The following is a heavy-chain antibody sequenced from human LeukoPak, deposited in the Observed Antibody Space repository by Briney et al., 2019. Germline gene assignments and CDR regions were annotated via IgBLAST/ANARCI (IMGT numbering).Heavy chain of an antibody. J-gene: IGHJ4*02. D-gene: IGHD3-9*01. CDR2: INPNSGVT. Sequence: SVKVSCKSCGYTFTDYYMHWVRQAPGQGLEWMGWINPNSGVTNYAQKCQGRVTMTRDMSISTAYMELSRLRSDDTAVYYCARSPDILTGENFDYWGQGTLVTVSS. CDR3: ARSPDILTGENFDY. V-gene: IGHV1-2*02. CDR1: GYTFTDYY.